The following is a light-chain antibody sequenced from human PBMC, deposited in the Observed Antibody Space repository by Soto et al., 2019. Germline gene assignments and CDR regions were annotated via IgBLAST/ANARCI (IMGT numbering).Light chain of an antibody. J-gene: IGKJ1*01. CDR3: QQYGSSPRT. V-gene: IGKV3-20*01. CDR1: QSVSSSY. CDR2: GAS. Sequence: EIVLTQSPGTLSFSPGERATLSCRASQSVSSSYLAWYQQKPGQAPRLLIYGASSRATGVPDRFSGSRYGTDFAFTISRLETEDFAVYYCQQYGSSPRTFGQGTKVEAK.